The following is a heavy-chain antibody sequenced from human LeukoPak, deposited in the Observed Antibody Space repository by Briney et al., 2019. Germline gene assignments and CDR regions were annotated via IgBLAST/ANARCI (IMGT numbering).Heavy chain of an antibody. V-gene: IGHV1-18*01. CDR2: ISAYNGNT. J-gene: IGHJ6*03. D-gene: IGHD4-11*01. Sequence: GASVKVSCKASGYTFTTSGVGWVRQAPGQGLEWMGWISAYNGNTNYAQNPQGRVTMTTDTSTNTAYMQLRSLRSDDTAVYYCARVTKSYYYYDYMDVWGNGTTVTVSS. CDR3: ARVTKSYYYYDYMDV. CDR1: GYTFTTSG.